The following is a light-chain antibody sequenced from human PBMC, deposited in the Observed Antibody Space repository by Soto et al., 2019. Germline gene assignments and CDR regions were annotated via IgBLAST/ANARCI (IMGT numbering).Light chain of an antibody. CDR2: GTS. V-gene: IGKV1-39*01. J-gene: IGKJ5*01. CDR3: QQSYSTLLIT. Sequence: DIQMTQSPSFLSASVGDRVTISCRASQAINTYLNWYQQKPGKAPKLLIYGTSDLQNGVPSRFSGGGSGTDFTLTISSLQPEDFSTYYCQQSYSTLLITFGQGKRLEV. CDR1: QAINTY.